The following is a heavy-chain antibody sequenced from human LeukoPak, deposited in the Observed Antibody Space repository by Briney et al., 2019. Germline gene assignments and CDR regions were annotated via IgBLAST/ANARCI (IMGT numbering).Heavy chain of an antibody. Sequence: SETLSLTCTVSGGSISSCHWRWIRQPPGKGLEWIGYIYYSWSTNYNPSPKTRVTISVDTSKNQFSLKLGSVTAADTAVYYCARRTAMAYFDYWGQGTLVTVSS. CDR3: ARRTAMAYFDY. CDR2: IYYSWST. J-gene: IGHJ4*02. V-gene: IGHV4-59*08. D-gene: IGHD5-18*01. CDR1: GGSISSCH.